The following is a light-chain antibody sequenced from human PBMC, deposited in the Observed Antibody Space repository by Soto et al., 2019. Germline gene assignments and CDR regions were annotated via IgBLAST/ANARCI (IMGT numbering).Light chain of an antibody. CDR1: QSVSSSY. CDR2: GAS. CDR3: QQYGRSWWT. Sequence: EIVLTQSPGTLSLSPGERATLSCRTSQSVSSSYLAWYQQKPGQAPRLLIYGASSRATGIQDRFSGSGSGTDFTLTISRLEPEDCAVYYCQQYGRSWWTFGQGTKVEIK. V-gene: IGKV3-20*01. J-gene: IGKJ1*01.